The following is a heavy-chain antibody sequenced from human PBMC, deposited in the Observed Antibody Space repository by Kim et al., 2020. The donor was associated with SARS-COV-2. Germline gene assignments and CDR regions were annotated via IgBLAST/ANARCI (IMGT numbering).Heavy chain of an antibody. CDR3: AKKEVVTGPGPIDY. V-gene: IGHV3-23*01. J-gene: IGHJ4*02. Sequence: GGSLRLSCAASGFTFSSYDMRWVRQAPGKGLEWVSAISASDGSTYYADSVRGRFIITRDNSKNTLYLQMNSLRAEDTAVYYCAKKEVVTGPGPIDYWGQGTLVTVSP. CDR2: ISASDGST. D-gene: IGHD3-9*01. CDR1: GFTFSSYD.